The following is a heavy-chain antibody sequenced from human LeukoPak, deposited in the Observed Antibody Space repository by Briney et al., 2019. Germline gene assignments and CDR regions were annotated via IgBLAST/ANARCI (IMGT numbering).Heavy chain of an antibody. CDR1: GGSFSGYY. D-gene: IGHD1-26*01. J-gene: IGHJ6*03. Sequence: SETLSLTCAVYGGSFSGYYWSWIRQPPGKGLEWIGEINHSGSTNYNPSLKSRVTISVDTSKNQFSLKLSSVTAADTAVYYCASRYSGSFTGNYYYYMDVWGKGTTVTVSS. CDR3: ASRYSGSFTGNYYYYMDV. V-gene: IGHV4-34*01. CDR2: INHSGST.